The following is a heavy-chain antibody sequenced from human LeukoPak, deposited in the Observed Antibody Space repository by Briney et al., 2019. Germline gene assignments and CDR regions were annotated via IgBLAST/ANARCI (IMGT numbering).Heavy chain of an antibody. CDR2: IYTSGST. Sequence: PSQTLSLTCTVSGGSISSGYYFWSWIRQPAGKGLEWIGHIYTSGSTTYNPSLKSRVTISVDTSKNQFSLKLSSVTAADTAIYYCARSAWPTYNFDHWGQGTLVTVSS. CDR1: GGSISSGYYF. V-gene: IGHV4-61*09. CDR3: ARSAWPTYNFDH. D-gene: IGHD5-24*01. J-gene: IGHJ4*02.